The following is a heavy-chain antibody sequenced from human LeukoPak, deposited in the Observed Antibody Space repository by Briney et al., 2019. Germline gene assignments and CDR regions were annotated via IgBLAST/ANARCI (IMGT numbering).Heavy chain of an antibody. D-gene: IGHD6-13*01. CDR2: ISGNGGSK. Sequence: GGPLRLSCAASGFTFDNYGMNWVRQVPGKGLEWVSGISGNGGSKGYAGSVKGRFTISRDNARKSLYLQMNSLRAEDTAFYYCARDGSGWYGDNWFDPWGQGTLVTVSS. CDR3: ARDGSGWYGDNWFDP. J-gene: IGHJ5*02. CDR1: GFTFDNYG. V-gene: IGHV3-20*04.